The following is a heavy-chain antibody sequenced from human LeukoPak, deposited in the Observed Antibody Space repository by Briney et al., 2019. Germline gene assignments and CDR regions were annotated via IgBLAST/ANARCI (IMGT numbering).Heavy chain of an antibody. D-gene: IGHD3-10*01. CDR3: ARNPGVRGVIRSYYFDY. Sequence: SETLSLTCTVSGGSISSYYWSWIRQPPGKGLEWIGYIYYSGSTNYNPSLKSRVTISVDTSKNQFSLKLSSVTAADTAVYYCARNPGVRGVIRSYYFDYWGQGTLVTVSS. CDR1: GGSISSYY. J-gene: IGHJ4*02. CDR2: IYYSGST. V-gene: IGHV4-59*08.